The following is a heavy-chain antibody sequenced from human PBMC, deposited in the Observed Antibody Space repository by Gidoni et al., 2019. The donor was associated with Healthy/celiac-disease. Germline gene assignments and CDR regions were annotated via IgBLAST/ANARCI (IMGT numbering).Heavy chain of an antibody. J-gene: IGHJ2*01. D-gene: IGHD6-19*01. CDR3: AGAGAGTPAWYCDL. V-gene: IGHV4-38-2*01. Sequence: VQLHASCPGLVKPSETLSLTRAVSGYSLRSGYYWGWIRQPPGKGLEWIGSIYNRGSTYYNPALKSRVTISVDTSKNQCSLKRSSVTAADTAVYYCAGAGAGTPAWYCDLWGRGTLVTVSS. CDR1: GYSLRSGYY. CDR2: IYNRGST.